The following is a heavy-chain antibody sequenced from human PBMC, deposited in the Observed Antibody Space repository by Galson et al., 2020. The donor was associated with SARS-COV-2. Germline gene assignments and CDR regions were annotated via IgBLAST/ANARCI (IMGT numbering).Heavy chain of an antibody. CDR2: LDPEDGEH. D-gene: IGHD6-13*01. J-gene: IGHJ5*02. CDR1: GYPLTELS. V-gene: IGHV1-24*01. CDR3: ATGPGSSRPNWFDP. Sequence: SVTVSCKVSGYPLTELSMHWVRQAPAKGLEWLGGLDPEDGEHIHAQQLQGRVTMTEDTSTDTAYMELSSLRSEDTAVYYCATGPGSSRPNWFDPWGQGTLVTVSS.